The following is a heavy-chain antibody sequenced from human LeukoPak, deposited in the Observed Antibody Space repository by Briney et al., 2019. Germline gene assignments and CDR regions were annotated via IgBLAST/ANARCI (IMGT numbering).Heavy chain of an antibody. V-gene: IGHV4-59*08. Sequence: SETLSLTCTVSGDSISSYYWSWIRQPPGKGLEWIGYIYYSGGTDYDPSLKSRVTISVDTSKNQFSLKLRSVTAADTAVYYCARHVTISGPYDASDIWGQGTMVTVSP. J-gene: IGHJ3*02. CDR1: GDSISSYY. CDR3: ARHVTISGPYDASDI. D-gene: IGHD5-24*01. CDR2: IYYSGGT.